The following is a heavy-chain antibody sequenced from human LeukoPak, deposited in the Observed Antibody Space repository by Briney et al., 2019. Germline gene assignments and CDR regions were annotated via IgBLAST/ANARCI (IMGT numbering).Heavy chain of an antibody. CDR1: GFNFDDFA. Sequence: GGSLRLSCAASGFNFDDFAMYWVRQAPGKGLEWVAGINWSGGQIDYADSVKGRFTISRDNNGNSLFLQMNSLRPEDTALYYCARDQDQLLYLCPPVLWGQGTLVTVSS. D-gene: IGHD2-2*02. CDR2: INWSGGQI. V-gene: IGHV3-9*01. CDR3: ARDQDQLLYLCPPVL. J-gene: IGHJ4*02.